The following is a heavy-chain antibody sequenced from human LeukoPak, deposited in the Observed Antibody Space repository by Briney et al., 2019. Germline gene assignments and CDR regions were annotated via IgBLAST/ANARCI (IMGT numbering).Heavy chain of an antibody. J-gene: IGHJ4*02. CDR2: TFYSGGT. CDR1: GGSISSSNYY. D-gene: IGHD6-19*01. V-gene: IGHV4-39*01. CDR3: ARHVVVAAPRYFDS. Sequence: NPSETLSLTCTVSGGSISSSNYYWGWIRQTPEKGLEWIGSTFYSGGTYFNPSLESRITTSVDTSKNQFSLKLSSVTAADTAVYYCARHVVVAAPRYFDSWGQGALVTVSS.